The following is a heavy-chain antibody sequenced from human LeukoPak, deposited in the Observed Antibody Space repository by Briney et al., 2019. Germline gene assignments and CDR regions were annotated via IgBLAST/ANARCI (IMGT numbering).Heavy chain of an antibody. CDR1: GFTFSSYG. Sequence: GGSLRLSCAASGFTFSSYGMHWVRQAPGKGLEWVAVISYDGSNKYYADSVKGRFTISRGNSKNTLYLQMNSLRAEDTAVYYCAKLWFGELVSVDYWGQGTLVTVSS. CDR3: AKLWFGELVSVDY. J-gene: IGHJ4*02. D-gene: IGHD3-10*01. V-gene: IGHV3-30*18. CDR2: ISYDGSNK.